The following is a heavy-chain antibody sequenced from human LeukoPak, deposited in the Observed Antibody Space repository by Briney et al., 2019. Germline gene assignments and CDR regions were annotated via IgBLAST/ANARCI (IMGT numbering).Heavy chain of an antibody. CDR1: GGSISSYY. V-gene: IGHV4-59*01. CDR3: ARDKGYGDYVDY. D-gene: IGHD4-17*01. J-gene: IGHJ4*02. CDR2: IFYSGST. Sequence: SETLSLTCTVSGGSISSYYWNWVRQPPGKGLEWIGYIFYSGSTKYNPSLKSRVTISVDTSKTQFSLNLSSVTAADTAVYYCARDKGYGDYVDYWGQGTLVTVSS.